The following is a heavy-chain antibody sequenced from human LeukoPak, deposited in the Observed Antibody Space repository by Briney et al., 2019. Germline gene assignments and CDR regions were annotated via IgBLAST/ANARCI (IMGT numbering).Heavy chain of an antibody. Sequence: GASVKVSCKASGGTFSSYAISWVRQAPGQGLEWMGWMNPNSGNTGYAQKFQGRVTMTRNTSISTAYMELSSLRSEDTAVYYCASHGGVGAFDIWGQGTMVTVSS. V-gene: IGHV1-8*02. CDR2: MNPNSGNT. J-gene: IGHJ3*02. CDR1: GGTFSSYA. D-gene: IGHD3-16*01. CDR3: ASHGGVGAFDI.